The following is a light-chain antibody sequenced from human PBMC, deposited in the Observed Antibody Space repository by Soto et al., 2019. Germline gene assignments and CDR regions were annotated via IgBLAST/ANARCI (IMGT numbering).Light chain of an antibody. CDR1: QGIRNF. CDR3: QKYSSVPV. V-gene: IGKV1-27*01. J-gene: IGKJ3*01. CDR2: EAS. Sequence: DIQMTQSPTSLSASVGDRVTITCRASQGIRNFVAWYQQKPGKAPKLLIYEASTLQSGVPSRFSGSGSGTDFTLSINSLQPEDVATYSCQKYSSVPVFGPWTKVEIK.